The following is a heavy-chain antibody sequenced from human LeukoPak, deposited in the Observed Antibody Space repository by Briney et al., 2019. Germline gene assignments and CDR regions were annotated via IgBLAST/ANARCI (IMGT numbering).Heavy chain of an antibody. CDR3: ARGRRLLWFGELLQDYYYYGMDV. D-gene: IGHD3-10*01. CDR2: ISAYNGNT. V-gene: IGHV1-18*01. J-gene: IGHJ6*02. Sequence: GASVKVSCKASGYTFTSYGISWVRQAPGQGLEWMGWISAYNGNTNYAQKLQGRVTMTRNTSISTAYMELSSLRSEDTAVYYCARGRRLLWFGELLQDYYYYGMDVWGQGTTVTVSS. CDR1: GYTFTSYG.